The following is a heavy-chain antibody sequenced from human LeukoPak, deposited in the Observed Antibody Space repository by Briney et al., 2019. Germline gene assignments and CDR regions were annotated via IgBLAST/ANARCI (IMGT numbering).Heavy chain of an antibody. Sequence: SETLSLTCTVSGYSISSGYYWGWIRQPPGKGLEWIGGIYHSGNTYYNPSLKSRVILSMDTSKNQFPLKLSSVTAADTAVYYCARTYSNAFDPWGQGTLVTVSS. CDR1: GYSISSGYY. V-gene: IGHV4-38-2*02. CDR3: ARTYSNAFDP. D-gene: IGHD2/OR15-2a*01. CDR2: IYHSGNT. J-gene: IGHJ5*02.